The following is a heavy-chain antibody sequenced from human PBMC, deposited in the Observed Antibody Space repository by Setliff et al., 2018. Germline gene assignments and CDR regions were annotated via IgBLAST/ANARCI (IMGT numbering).Heavy chain of an antibody. CDR2: IYYSGTT. V-gene: IGHV4-39*07. D-gene: IGHD3-22*01. Sequence: LSLTCTVSGGSISTSSYWGWIRQPPGKGLEWIGSIYYSGTTYYNPSLKSRVTISVDTSKNQFSLKLSSVTAADTAVYYCARAAKYDSSGYYGFWFDPWGQGTLVTVSS. CDR1: GGSISTSSY. CDR3: ARAAKYDSSGYYGFWFDP. J-gene: IGHJ5*02.